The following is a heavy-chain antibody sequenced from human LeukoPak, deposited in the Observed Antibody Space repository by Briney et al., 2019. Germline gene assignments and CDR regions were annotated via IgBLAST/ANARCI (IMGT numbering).Heavy chain of an antibody. CDR3: ARDLGVRDFWSGYYYYYMDV. V-gene: IGHV3-21*01. Sequence: GGSLRLSCAASGFTFSSYSMNWVRQAPGKGLEWVSSISSSSSYIYYADSVKGRFTISRDNAKNSLYLQMNSLRAEDTAVYYCARDLGVRDFWSGYYYYYMDVWGKGTTVTVSS. CDR1: GFTFSSYS. J-gene: IGHJ6*03. CDR2: ISSSSSYI. D-gene: IGHD3-3*01.